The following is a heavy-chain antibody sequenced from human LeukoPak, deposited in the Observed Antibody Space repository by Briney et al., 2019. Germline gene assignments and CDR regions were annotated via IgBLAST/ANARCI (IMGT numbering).Heavy chain of an antibody. D-gene: IGHD3-22*01. V-gene: IGHV4-59*01. Sequence: SETLSLTCTVSGASISSYYWSWIRQPPGKGLEWIGDIYYSGSIKYNPSLKSRVTMSVDTSKNQFSLKLSSVTAADTATYYCARENPSGYYNRPIDYWGQGTLVTVSS. CDR1: GASISSYY. J-gene: IGHJ4*02. CDR2: IYYSGSI. CDR3: ARENPSGYYNRPIDY.